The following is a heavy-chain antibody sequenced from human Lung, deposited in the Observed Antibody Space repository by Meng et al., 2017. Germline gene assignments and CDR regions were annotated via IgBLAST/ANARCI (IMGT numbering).Heavy chain of an antibody. CDR1: GYIFTDFQ. Sequence: QVQLVQSGAEVRKPGASLQVSCETSGYIFTDFQIHWVRQAPGQGLEWMGRITPNSGGANYAQKFQGRVTMTRDTSIRTAYMDLSRLTSDDTAIYYCARDRDGYASFDHWGQGTLVNRLL. J-gene: IGHJ4*02. V-gene: IGHV1-2*06. D-gene: IGHD5-24*01. CDR3: ARDRDGYASFDH. CDR2: ITPNSGGA.